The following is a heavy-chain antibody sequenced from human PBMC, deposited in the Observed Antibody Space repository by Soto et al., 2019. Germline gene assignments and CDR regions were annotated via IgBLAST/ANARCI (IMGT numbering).Heavy chain of an antibody. D-gene: IGHD6-13*01. CDR1: GFTFSSYA. CDR2: ISGSGGST. Sequence: GGSLRLSCAASGFTFSSYAMSWVRQAPGKGLEWVSAISGSGGSTYYADSVKGRFTISRDNSKNTLYLQMNSLRAEDTAVYYCARRIPFIAAAVDPGRFDPWGQGTLVTVSS. J-gene: IGHJ5*02. V-gene: IGHV3-23*01. CDR3: ARRIPFIAAAVDPGRFDP.